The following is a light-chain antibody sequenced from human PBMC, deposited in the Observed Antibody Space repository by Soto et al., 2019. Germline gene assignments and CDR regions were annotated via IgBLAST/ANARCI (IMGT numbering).Light chain of an antibody. J-gene: IGLJ1*01. V-gene: IGLV2-11*01. CDR1: SSDVGGYNY. Sequence: QSALTQPRSVSGSPGQSVTISCTGTSSDVGGYNYVSWYQQHPGKAPKLMIYDVSKRPSGVPDRFSGSKSGNTASLTISGLQAEDEADYYRCSYAGSYTFYVFGTGTKV. CDR3: CSYAGSYTFYV. CDR2: DVS.